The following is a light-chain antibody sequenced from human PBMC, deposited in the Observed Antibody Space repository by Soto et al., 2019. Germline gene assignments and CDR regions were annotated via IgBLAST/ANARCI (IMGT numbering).Light chain of an antibody. V-gene: IGKV1-5*01. CDR2: DAS. J-gene: IGKJ1*01. CDR3: QQYDSYWM. CDR1: ERISSW. Sequence: DIQISQSPSTLSASVGDRDTITCRASERISSWLAWYQQKPGKAPKLLIYDASSLESGVPSRFSGSGSGTEFTLTISSLQPDDFGTYFCQQYDSYWMFGQGTKVDIK.